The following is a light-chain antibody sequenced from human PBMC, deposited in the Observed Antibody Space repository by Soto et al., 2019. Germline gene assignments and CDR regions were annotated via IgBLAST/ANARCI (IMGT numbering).Light chain of an antibody. J-gene: IGLJ1*01. CDR2: DVS. V-gene: IGLV2-14*01. CDR3: SSYTSSSTLYV. CDR1: RGDVGGYNF. Sequence: QSVLTQPASVSGFLGKWFTFSGPETRGDVGGYNFVSCYQRHPGKAPKLLIYDVSNRPSGVSNRFSGSKSGNTASLTISGLQAEDEADYYCSSYTSSSTLYVFGTGTQLTVL.